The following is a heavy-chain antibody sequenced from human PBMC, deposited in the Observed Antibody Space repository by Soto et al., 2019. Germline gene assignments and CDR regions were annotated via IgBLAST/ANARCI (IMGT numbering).Heavy chain of an antibody. D-gene: IGHD3-10*01. Sequence: QVQLQESGPGLVKPSQTLSLTCTVSGGSISSGGYYWSWIRQHPGKGLEWIGYIYYSGSTYYNPSLKSRVTLSVDTSKNQSSLKLISVTAADTAVYYCARGVTMVRGVIHTPYFDYWGQGTLVTVSS. CDR2: IYYSGST. CDR3: ARGVTMVRGVIHTPYFDY. V-gene: IGHV4-31*03. J-gene: IGHJ4*02. CDR1: GGSISSGGYY.